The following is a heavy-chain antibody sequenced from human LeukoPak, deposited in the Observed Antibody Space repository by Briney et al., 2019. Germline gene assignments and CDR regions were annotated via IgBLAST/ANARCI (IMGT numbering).Heavy chain of an antibody. Sequence: PSETLSLTCTVSGGPVSISSYYWGWIRQPPGKGLEWIGSIYYSGSTYYNPSLKSRVTISVDTSKNQFPLKLNSVTAADTAVYYCARYHSGYDDYWGRGTLVTVSS. CDR2: IYYSGST. V-gene: IGHV4-39*06. CDR1: GGPVSISSYY. CDR3: ARYHSGYDDY. J-gene: IGHJ4*02. D-gene: IGHD5-12*01.